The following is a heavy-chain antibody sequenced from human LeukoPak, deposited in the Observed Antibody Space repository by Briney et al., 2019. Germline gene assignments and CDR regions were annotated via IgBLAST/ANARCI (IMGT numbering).Heavy chain of an antibody. D-gene: IGHD1-26*01. J-gene: IGHJ4*02. V-gene: IGHV4-38-2*02. CDR3: ARTSVGASPHFDY. Sequence: SETLSLTCTVSGYSISSGYYWGWIRQPPGKGLEWIGSIYHSGSTYYNPSLKSRVTISVDTSKDQFSLKLSSVTAADTAVYYCARTSVGASPHFDYWGQGTLVTVSS. CDR2: IYHSGST. CDR1: GYSISSGYY.